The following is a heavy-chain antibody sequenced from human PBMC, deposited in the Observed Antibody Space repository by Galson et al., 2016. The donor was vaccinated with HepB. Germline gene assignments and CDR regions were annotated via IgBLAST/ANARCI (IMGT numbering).Heavy chain of an antibody. J-gene: IGHJ4*02. D-gene: IGHD3-3*01. V-gene: IGHV4-4*02. CDR3: ARFWNGNYFDS. CDR2: VYQNGNT. CDR1: GASISSTDW. Sequence: LSLTCAVSGASISSTDWWSWVRQPPGKGLEWIGEVYQNGNTNYKPSLKSRVTISVDKSKNQFSLRLSSVTAADTAVYYCARFWNGNYFDSWGQGTLLTVSS.